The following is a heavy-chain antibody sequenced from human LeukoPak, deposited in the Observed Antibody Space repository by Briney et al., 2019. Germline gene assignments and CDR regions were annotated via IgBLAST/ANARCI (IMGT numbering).Heavy chain of an antibody. Sequence: GGSLRLSCAASGFTFSSYAMHWVRQAPGKGLEWVAVISYDGSNKYYADSVKGRFTISRDNSKNTLYLQMNSLRAEDTAVYYCADLDRYDFYDPWGQGTLVTVSS. D-gene: IGHD3-3*01. V-gene: IGHV3-30*04. CDR1: GFTFSSYA. J-gene: IGHJ5*02. CDR3: ADLDRYDFYDP. CDR2: ISYDGSNK.